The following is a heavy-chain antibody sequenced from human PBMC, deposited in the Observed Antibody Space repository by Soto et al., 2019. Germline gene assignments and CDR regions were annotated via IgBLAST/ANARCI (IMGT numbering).Heavy chain of an antibody. D-gene: IGHD3-10*01. Sequence: TLSLTCTVSGGSISSGGYYGSWIRQHPGKGLEWIGYIYYGGSTYYNPSLKSRVTISVDTSKNQFSLKLSSVTAADTAVYYCAREMVRGVIKWFDPWGQGTLVTVSS. J-gene: IGHJ5*02. CDR2: IYYGGST. V-gene: IGHV4-31*03. CDR3: AREMVRGVIKWFDP. CDR1: GGSISSGGYY.